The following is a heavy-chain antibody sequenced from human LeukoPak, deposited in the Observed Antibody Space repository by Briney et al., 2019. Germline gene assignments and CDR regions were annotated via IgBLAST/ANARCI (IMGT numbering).Heavy chain of an antibody. CDR2: INHSGST. CDR3: ASHRIGGYGWGSYRDPYYFDY. D-gene: IGHD3-16*02. V-gene: IGHV4-34*01. Sequence: SETLSLTCAVYGGSFSGYYWSWIRQPPGKGLEWIGEINHSGSTNYNPSLKSRVTISVDTSKNQFSLKLSSVTAADTAVYYCASHRIGGYGWGSYRDPYYFDYWGQGTLVTVSS. CDR1: GGSFSGYY. J-gene: IGHJ4*02.